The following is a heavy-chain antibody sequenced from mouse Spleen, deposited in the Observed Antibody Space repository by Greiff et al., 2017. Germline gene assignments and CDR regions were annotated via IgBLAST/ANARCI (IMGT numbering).Heavy chain of an antibody. J-gene: IGHJ4*01. D-gene: IGHD1-3*01. CDR2: IYPGSGST. Sequence: LQQPGSELVRPGASVKLSCKASGYTFTSYWMHWVKQRPGQGLEWIGNIYPGSGSTNYDEKFKSKATLTVDTSSSTAYMQLSSLTSEDSAVYYCTRLAKYYAMDYWGQGTSVTVSS. V-gene: IGHV1S22*01. CDR3: TRLAKYYAMDY. CDR1: GYTFTSYW.